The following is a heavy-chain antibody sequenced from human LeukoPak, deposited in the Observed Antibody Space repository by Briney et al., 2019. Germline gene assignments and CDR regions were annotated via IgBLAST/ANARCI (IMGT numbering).Heavy chain of an antibody. V-gene: IGHV1-69*04. CDR3: ARGRDSGYGYYYYYYGMDV. CDR2: IIPILGIA. J-gene: IGHJ6*02. CDR1: GGTFSSYA. D-gene: IGHD5-12*01. Sequence: ASVKVSCKASGGTFSSYATSWVRQAPGQGLEWMGRIIPILGIANYAQKFQGRVTITADKSTSTAYMELSSLRSEDTAVYYCARGRDSGYGYYYYYYGMDVWGQGTTVTVSS.